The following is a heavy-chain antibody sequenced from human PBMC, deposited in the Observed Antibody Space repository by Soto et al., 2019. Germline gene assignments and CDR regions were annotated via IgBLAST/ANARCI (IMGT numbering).Heavy chain of an antibody. V-gene: IGHV4-30-4*01. CDR1: GGSISSGDYY. CDR3: ASAIGGLLGLRYLDWLDRGGYGMAV. CDR2: IYYSGST. Sequence: QVQLQESGPGLVKPSQTLSLTCTVSGGSISSGDYYWSWIRQPPGKRLEWIGYIYYSGSTYYNPSLKSRVTLSVDTSKNLFSLKMSSVTVADTAVYYCASAIGGLLGLRYLDWLDRGGYGMAVCGQGTTVTVSS. J-gene: IGHJ6*02. D-gene: IGHD3-9*01.